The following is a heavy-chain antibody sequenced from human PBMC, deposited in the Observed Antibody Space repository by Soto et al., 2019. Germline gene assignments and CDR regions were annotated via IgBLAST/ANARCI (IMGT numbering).Heavy chain of an antibody. Sequence: PSQTLPLTCAISGDSVSSYSAAWNWIRQSPSGGLEWLGRTYYRSRFFSDYAESVKSRIIINPDTSKNQFSLQLKSVTPEDTAVYYCVRDRYSSSGWFDPWGQGTPVTVSS. J-gene: IGHJ5*02. CDR1: GDSVSSYSAA. CDR2: TYYRSRFFS. CDR3: VRDRYSSSGWFDP. D-gene: IGHD3-10*01. V-gene: IGHV6-1*01.